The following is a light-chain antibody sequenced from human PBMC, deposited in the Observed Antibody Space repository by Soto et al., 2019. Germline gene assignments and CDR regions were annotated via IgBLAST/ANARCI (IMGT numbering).Light chain of an antibody. CDR1: QSVSSSY. V-gene: IGKV3-15*01. CDR2: GAS. J-gene: IGKJ1*01. CDR3: QQSNNWPWT. Sequence: IVLTQSPDTLCLFPGERATLSCRASQSVSSSYLAWYQQKPGQAPRLLIYGASTRATGIPARFSGSGSGTEFTLTISSLQSEDFAVYYCQQSNNWPWTFGQGTKVDIK.